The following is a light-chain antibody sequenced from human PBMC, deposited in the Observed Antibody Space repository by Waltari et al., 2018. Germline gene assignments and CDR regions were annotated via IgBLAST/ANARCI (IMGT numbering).Light chain of an antibody. CDR3: SSYAGGNKGV. CDR1: SSDIGTYNY. CDR2: EVN. V-gene: IGLV2-8*01. Sequence: QSALTQPPSASGSPGQSVTISCTGTSSDIGTYNYVSWYQQHPGKAPKLMIYEVNKRPSGVPDRVSGSKSGNTAALTVSGLQAEDEADYYCSSYAGGNKGVFGGGTKLTVL. J-gene: IGLJ3*02.